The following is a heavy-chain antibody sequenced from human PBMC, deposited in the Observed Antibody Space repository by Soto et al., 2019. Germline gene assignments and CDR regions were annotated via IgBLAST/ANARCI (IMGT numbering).Heavy chain of an antibody. Sequence: ASVKVSCKASGYTFTSYGISWVRQAPGQGLEWMGWISAYNGNTNYAQKLQGRVTMTTDTFTSTAYMELRSLRSDDTAVYYCARDFVAALDYYGMDVWGQGTTVTVSS. J-gene: IGHJ6*02. V-gene: IGHV1-18*01. CDR3: ARDFVAALDYYGMDV. CDR1: GYTFTSYG. D-gene: IGHD6-6*01. CDR2: ISAYNGNT.